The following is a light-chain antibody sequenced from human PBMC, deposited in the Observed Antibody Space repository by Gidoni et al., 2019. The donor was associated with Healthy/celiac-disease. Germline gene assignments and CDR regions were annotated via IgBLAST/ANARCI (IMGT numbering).Light chain of an antibody. CDR2: WAS. CDR3: QQYYSTP. Sequence: DIVMTQSPDSLAVSLGERATINYKSSQSALYSSNNKNYLAWYQQKPGQPPKLLIYWASTRESGVPDRFSGSGSGTDFTLTISSLQAEDVAVYYCQQYYSTPFGPGTKVDIK. J-gene: IGKJ3*01. V-gene: IGKV4-1*01. CDR1: QSALYSSNNKNY.